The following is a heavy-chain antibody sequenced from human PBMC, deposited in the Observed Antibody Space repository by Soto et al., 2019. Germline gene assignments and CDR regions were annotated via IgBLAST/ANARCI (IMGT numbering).Heavy chain of an antibody. V-gene: IGHV5-51*01. J-gene: IGHJ4*02. CDR3: AGRSGSSDY. Sequence: EESLKISCKGSGYSFTNYWIGWVRQMPGKGLEWMGTIYLGDSDTRYSPSFQGRVTISADKSISAAYLQMDSLRAEDTAVYYCAGRSGSSDYWGRGTLVTVSS. CDR1: GYSFTNYW. CDR2: IYLGDSDT. D-gene: IGHD3-10*01.